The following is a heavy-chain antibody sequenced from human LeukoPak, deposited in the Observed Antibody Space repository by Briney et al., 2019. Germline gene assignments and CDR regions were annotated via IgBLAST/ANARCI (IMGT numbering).Heavy chain of an antibody. D-gene: IGHD3-3*01. CDR1: GYTFTGYY. Sequence: ASVKVSCKASGYTFTGYYMHWVRQAPGQGLEWMGWINPNSGGTNYAQKFQGRVTMTRDTSISTAYMELSRLRSDDTAVYYCARHDFWSGYYTHWGQGTLVTVSS. J-gene: IGHJ4*02. CDR2: INPNSGGT. CDR3: ARHDFWSGYYTH. V-gene: IGHV1-2*02.